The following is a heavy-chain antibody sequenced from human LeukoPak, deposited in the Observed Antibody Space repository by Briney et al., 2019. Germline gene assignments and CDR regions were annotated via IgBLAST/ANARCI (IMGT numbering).Heavy chain of an antibody. V-gene: IGHV3-21*01. CDR1: GFTFSSYS. D-gene: IGHD3-22*01. CDR2: ISSSSYI. Sequence: PGGSLRLSCAASGFTFSSYSMNWVRQAPGKGLEWVSSISSSSYIYYADSVKGRFTISRDNAKSSLYLQMNSLRAEDTAVYYCARVDYDSSGQIDYWGQGTLVTVSS. J-gene: IGHJ4*02. CDR3: ARVDYDSSGQIDY.